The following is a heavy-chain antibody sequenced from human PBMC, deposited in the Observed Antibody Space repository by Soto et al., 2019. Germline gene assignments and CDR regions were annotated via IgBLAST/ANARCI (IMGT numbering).Heavy chain of an antibody. D-gene: IGHD3-10*01. CDR1: GYTFTSYA. CDR2: INAGNGNT. V-gene: IGHV1-3*01. Sequence: QVQLVQSGAEVKKPGASVKVSCKASGYTFTSYAMHWVRQAPGQRLEWMGWINAGNGNTKYSQKFQGRVTITRDPAASTAYMELSSLRYEDTAVYYCAAETFEGWFGELVPRCQGPLVTVSS. CDR3: AAETFEGWFGELVP. J-gene: IGHJ5*02.